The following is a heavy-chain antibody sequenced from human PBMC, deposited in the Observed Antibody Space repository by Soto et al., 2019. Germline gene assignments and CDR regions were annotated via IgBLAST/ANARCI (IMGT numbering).Heavy chain of an antibody. CDR1: GFTFSSYG. J-gene: IGHJ6*02. CDR2: IWYDGSNK. V-gene: IGHV3-33*01. Sequence: GGSLRLSCAASGFTFSSYGMHWVRQAPGKGLEWVAVIWYDGSNKYYADSVKGRFTISRDNSKNTLYLQMNSLRAEDTAVYYCARDFLDPQYYDFWSGSHKRYGMDVWGQGTTVTVSS. CDR3: ARDFLDPQYYDFWSGSHKRYGMDV. D-gene: IGHD3-3*01.